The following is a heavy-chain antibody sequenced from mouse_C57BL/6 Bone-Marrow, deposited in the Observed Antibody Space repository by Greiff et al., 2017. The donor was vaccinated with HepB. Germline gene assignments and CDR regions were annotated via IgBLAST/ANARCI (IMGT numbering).Heavy chain of an antibody. Sequence: EVQVVESGGGLVKPGGSLKLSCAASGFTFSDYGMHWVRQAPEKGLEWVAYISSGSSTIYYADTVKGRFTISRDNAKNTLFLQMTSLRSEDTAMYYCARNTGTGTYWYFDVWGTGTTVTVSS. CDR3: ARNTGTGTYWYFDV. D-gene: IGHD4-1*01. CDR2: ISSGSSTI. J-gene: IGHJ1*03. CDR1: GFTFSDYG. V-gene: IGHV5-17*01.